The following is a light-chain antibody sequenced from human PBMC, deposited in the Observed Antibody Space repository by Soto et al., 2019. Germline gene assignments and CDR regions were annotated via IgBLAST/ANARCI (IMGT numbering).Light chain of an antibody. V-gene: IGLV2-14*01. CDR1: SSDVGGYNY. CDR2: DVS. J-gene: IGLJ2*01. Sequence: QSALTQPASVSGSPGQSITISCTGTSSDVGGYNYVSGYQQHPGKAPKFMIYDVSNRPSGVSNRFSGSKSGNTASLTISGLQAEDEADYYCSSYTSRSTVVFGGGTKLTVL. CDR3: SSYTSRSTVV.